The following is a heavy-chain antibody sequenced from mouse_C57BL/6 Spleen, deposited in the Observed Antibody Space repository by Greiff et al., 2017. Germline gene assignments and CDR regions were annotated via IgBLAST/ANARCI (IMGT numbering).Heavy chain of an antibody. CDR2: ISYDGSN. V-gene: IGHV3-6*01. CDR1: GYSITSGYY. Sequence: EVQRVESGPGLVKPSQSLSLTCSVTGYSITSGYYWNWIRQFPGNKLEWIGYISYDGSNNYNPSLKNRISITRDTSKNQFFLKLNSVTTEDTATYYCARDAGSSWYFDVWGTGTTVTVSS. CDR3: ARDAGSSWYFDV. D-gene: IGHD1-1*01. J-gene: IGHJ1*03.